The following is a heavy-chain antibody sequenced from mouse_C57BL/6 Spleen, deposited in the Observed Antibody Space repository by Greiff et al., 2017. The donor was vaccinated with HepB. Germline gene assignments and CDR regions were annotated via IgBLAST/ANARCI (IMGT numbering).Heavy chain of an antibody. V-gene: IGHV5-4*03. J-gene: IGHJ3*01. Sequence: MLVESGGGLVKPGGSLKLSCAASGFTFSSYAMSWVRQTPEKRLEWVATISDGGSYTYYPDNVKGRFTRSRDNAKNNLYLQMSHLKSEDTAMYYCARMITGFAYWGQGTLVTVSA. CDR2: ISDGGSYT. D-gene: IGHD2-4*01. CDR1: GFTFSSYA. CDR3: ARMITGFAY.